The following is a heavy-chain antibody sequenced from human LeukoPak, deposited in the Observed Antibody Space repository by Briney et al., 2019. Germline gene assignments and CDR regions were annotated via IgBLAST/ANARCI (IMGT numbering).Heavy chain of an antibody. CDR2: ISSSSSTI. D-gene: IGHD1-26*01. V-gene: IGHV3-48*01. CDR1: GLTFSSYS. Sequence: GGSLRLSCAASGLTFSSYSMNWVRQAPGKGLEWVSYISSSSSTIYYADSVKGRFTISRDNAKNSLYLQMNSLRAEDTAVYYCARDLSGSYTPYYFDYWGQGTLVTVSS. CDR3: ARDLSGSYTPYYFDY. J-gene: IGHJ4*02.